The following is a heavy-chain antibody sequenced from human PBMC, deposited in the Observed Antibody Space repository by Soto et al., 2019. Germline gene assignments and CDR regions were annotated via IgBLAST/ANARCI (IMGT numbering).Heavy chain of an antibody. CDR3: ARDRGYQDY. V-gene: IGHV4-59*01. J-gene: IGHJ4*02. CDR2: IYYSGAT. Sequence: SETLSLTCTVSGGSISSYYWSWIRQPPGKGLEWIGYIYYSGATNYNPSLKSRVTISVDTSKNQFSLKLTSVTAADTAVYYCARDRGYQDYWGQGTLVTVSS. D-gene: IGHD6-25*01. CDR1: GGSISSYY.